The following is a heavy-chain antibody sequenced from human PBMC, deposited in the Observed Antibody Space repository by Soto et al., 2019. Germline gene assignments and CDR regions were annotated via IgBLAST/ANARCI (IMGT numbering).Heavy chain of an antibody. J-gene: IGHJ6*02. CDR2: MNPNSGNT. CDR1: GYTFTSYD. Sequence: ASVKVSCKASGYTFTSYDINWVRQATGQGVEWMGWMNPNSGNTGYAQKFQGRVTMTRNTSISTAYMELSRLRSEDTAVYYCAREGSSWYSYYYYYYGMDVWGQGTTVTVSS. CDR3: AREGSSWYSYYYYYYGMDV. V-gene: IGHV1-8*01. D-gene: IGHD6-13*01.